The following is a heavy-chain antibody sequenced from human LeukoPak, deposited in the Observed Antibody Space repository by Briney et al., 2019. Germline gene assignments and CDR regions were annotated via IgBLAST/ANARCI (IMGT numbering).Heavy chain of an antibody. CDR2: ISYDGSNK. V-gene: IGHV3-30-3*01. CDR3: AREWVVPLSMSYYYGMDF. D-gene: IGHD6-19*01. J-gene: IGHJ6*02. CDR1: GFTFSSYA. Sequence: GGSLRLSCAASGFTFSSYAMHWVRQAPGKGLEWVAVISYDGSNKYYAVSVKGRFTISRDNSKNTLYLQMNSLRAEDTAVYYCAREWVVPLSMSYYYGMDFWGQGTTVTVSS.